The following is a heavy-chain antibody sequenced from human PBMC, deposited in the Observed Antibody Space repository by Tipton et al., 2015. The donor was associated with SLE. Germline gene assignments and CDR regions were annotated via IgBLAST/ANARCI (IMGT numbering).Heavy chain of an antibody. CDR1: GGSISSHY. D-gene: IGHD3-3*01. CDR2: IYYSGST. Sequence: TLSLTCTVSGGSISSHYWSWIRQPPGKGLEWIGYIYYSGSTYYNPSLKSRVTISVDTSKNQFSLKLSSVTAADTAVYYCARDLEGGFDLWGRGTLVTVSS. V-gene: IGHV4-59*11. CDR3: ARDLEGGFDL. J-gene: IGHJ2*01.